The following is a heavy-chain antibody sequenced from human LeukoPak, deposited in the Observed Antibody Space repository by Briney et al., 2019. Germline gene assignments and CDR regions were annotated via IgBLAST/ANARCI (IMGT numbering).Heavy chain of an antibody. CDR2: IYYGGST. D-gene: IGHD3-22*01. V-gene: IGHV4-59*01. Sequence: PSETLSLTCTVSGGSISSYYWSWIRQPPGKGLEWIGYIYYGGSTNYNPSLKSRVTISVDTSKNQFSLKLSSVTAADTAVYYCARNEPDSSGYYYALDYWGQGTLVTVSS. J-gene: IGHJ4*02. CDR3: ARNEPDSSGYYYALDY. CDR1: GGSISSYY.